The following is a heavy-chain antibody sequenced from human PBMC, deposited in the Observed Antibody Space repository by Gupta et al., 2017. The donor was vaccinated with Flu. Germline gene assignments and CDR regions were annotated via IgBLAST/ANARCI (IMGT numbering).Heavy chain of an antibody. CDR2: IYWDDDK. D-gene: IGHD2-2*01. Sequence: KALEWLAVIYWDDDKRYSPSLKDRLAITKDTSKNQVVLRMTNMDPVDTATYYCAYRLYDCTSSTCYPKWLDPWGQGTLVTVSS. CDR3: AYRLYDCTSSTCYPKWLDP. J-gene: IGHJ5*02. V-gene: IGHV2-5*02.